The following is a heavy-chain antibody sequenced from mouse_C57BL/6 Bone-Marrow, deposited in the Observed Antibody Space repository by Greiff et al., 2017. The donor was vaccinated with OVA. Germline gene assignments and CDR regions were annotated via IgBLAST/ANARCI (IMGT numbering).Heavy chain of an antibody. CDR1: GYTFTSHW. Sequence: VQLQQSGPELVRPGASVKISCKAPGYTFTSHWMQWVRQRPGQGLEWIGEIFPGSGSTYYYEKFNGQATLTVDTSSSTAYKQLSSLTAEDSAVYFCARTTTVGYWYFDVWGTGTTVTVSS. V-gene: IGHV1-56*01. J-gene: IGHJ1*03. D-gene: IGHD1-1*01. CDR2: IFPGSGST. CDR3: ARTTTVGYWYFDV.